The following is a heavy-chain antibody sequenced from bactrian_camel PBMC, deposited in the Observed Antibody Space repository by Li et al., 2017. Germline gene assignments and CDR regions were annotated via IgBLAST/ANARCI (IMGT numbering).Heavy chain of an antibody. CDR3: AAGLRQCSYPGGTWVSTAGS. D-gene: IGHD3*01. CDR1: GDINSRVC. J-gene: IGHJ6*01. V-gene: IGHV3-3*01. CDR2: ISPMTGIT. Sequence: HVQLVESGGGSVQAGGSLRLSRARSGDINSRVCVGWFRQSPGKEREGVASISPMTGITYYTDSVRGRFTISQDSTKNTFDLQMNNMKPEDTAMYYCAAGLRQCSYPGGTWVSTAGSWGSGTQVTVS.